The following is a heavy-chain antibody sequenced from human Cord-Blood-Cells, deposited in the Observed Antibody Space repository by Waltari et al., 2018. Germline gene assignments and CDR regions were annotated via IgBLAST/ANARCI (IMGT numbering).Heavy chain of an antibody. CDR3: ARGVSSWHNWFDP. V-gene: IGHV3-21*01. J-gene: IGHJ5*02. Sequence: EVQLVESGGGLVKPGGSLRLSCAASGFTFSSYSMTWVRQAPGKGLEWVSSISSSSSYIYYADSVKGRFTISRDNAKNSLYLQMNSLRAEDTAVYYCARGVSSWHNWFDPWGQGTLVTVSS. CDR2: ISSSSSYI. D-gene: IGHD6-13*01. CDR1: GFTFSSYS.